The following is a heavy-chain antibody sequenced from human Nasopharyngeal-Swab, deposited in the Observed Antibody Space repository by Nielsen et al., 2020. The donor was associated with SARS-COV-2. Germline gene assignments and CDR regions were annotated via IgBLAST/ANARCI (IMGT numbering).Heavy chain of an antibody. CDR3: AKDRGYCSGATCYDSYYSMDV. J-gene: IGHJ6*03. D-gene: IGHD2-2*01. CDR1: GFTFNRHV. V-gene: IGHV3-23*01. Sequence: GESLKISCAASGFTFNRHVMHWVRQAQGKGLEWVSAISGSGPSAYYADSVKGRFIMSRDNSKNLLYLQMNSLSADDTAVYFCAKDRGYCSGATCYDSYYSMDVWGKGTTVTVSS. CDR2: ISGSGPSA.